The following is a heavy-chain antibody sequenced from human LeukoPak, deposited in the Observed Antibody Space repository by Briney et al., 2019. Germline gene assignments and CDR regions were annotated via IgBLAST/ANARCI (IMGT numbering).Heavy chain of an antibody. CDR2: IIPFLGVA. CDR1: GGPFSSYA. Sequence: GSSVKVSCKASGGPFSSYAISWVRQAPGQGLQWMGRIIPFLGVANYAQKFQGRVTFTADKSMSTAYMEFSSLRSEDTAVYYCARGSSSEGWFDPWGQGTLVTVSS. V-gene: IGHV1-69*04. J-gene: IGHJ5*02. D-gene: IGHD6-6*01. CDR3: ARGSSSEGWFDP.